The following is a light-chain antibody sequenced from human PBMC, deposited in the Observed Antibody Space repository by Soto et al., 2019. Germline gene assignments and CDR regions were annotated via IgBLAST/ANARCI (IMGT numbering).Light chain of an antibody. CDR2: DNN. Sequence: QSVLTQPPSVSAAPRQKVTISCSGSTSNIGNHYVFWYQQFPGTAPNLLVYDNNKQPSGVPYPFSGSTSGTSATLRITARQTGDDADYYCGTWDASMGAGIFGGGTKVTVL. J-gene: IGLJ2*01. V-gene: IGLV1-51*01. CDR3: GTWDASMGAGI. CDR1: TSNIGNHY.